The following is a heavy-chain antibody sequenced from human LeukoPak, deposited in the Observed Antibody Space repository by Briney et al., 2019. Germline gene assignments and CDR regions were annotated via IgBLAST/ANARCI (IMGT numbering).Heavy chain of an antibody. J-gene: IGHJ4*02. D-gene: IGHD6-13*01. CDR2: ISAGGGST. CDR1: GLTFSDYS. CDR3: AEDAAGPEY. Sequence: GESLKISCAASGLTFSDYSMTWVRQAPGKGLFWVSGISAGGGSTYYADSVKGRFTISRDNSRNTLYLQMNSLRAEDTAVYYCAEDAAGPEYWGQGTLVTVSS. V-gene: IGHV3-23*01.